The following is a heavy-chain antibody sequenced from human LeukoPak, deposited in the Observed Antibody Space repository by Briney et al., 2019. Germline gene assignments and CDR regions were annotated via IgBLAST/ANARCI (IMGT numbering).Heavy chain of an antibody. CDR1: GFTVSSNY. D-gene: IGHD3-22*01. V-gene: IGHV3-66*01. CDR3: ATHSNYDSSGYHDY. J-gene: IGHJ4*02. CDR2: IYSGGST. Sequence: GRSLRLSCAASGFTVSSNYMSWVRQAPGKGLEWVSVIYSGGSTYYADSVKGRFTISRDNSKNTLYLQMNSLRAEDTAVYYCATHSNYDSSGYHDYWGQGTLVTVSS.